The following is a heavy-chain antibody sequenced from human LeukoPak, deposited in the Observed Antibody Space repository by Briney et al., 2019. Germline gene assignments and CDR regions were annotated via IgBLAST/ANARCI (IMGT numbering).Heavy chain of an antibody. CDR3: ASPGVC. CDR1: GFTFSSYW. J-gene: IGHJ3*01. V-gene: IGHV3-21*01. CDR2: ISSSSSYI. Sequence: GGSLRLSCVASGFTFSSYWMHWVRHDPRKGLVWVSSISSSSSYIYYADSVKGRFTISRDNAKNSLYLQMNSLRAEDTAVYYCASPGVCWGQGTMVTVSS. D-gene: IGHD2-8*01.